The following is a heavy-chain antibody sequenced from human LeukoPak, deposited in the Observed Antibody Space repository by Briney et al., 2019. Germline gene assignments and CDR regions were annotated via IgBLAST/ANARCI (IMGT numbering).Heavy chain of an antibody. CDR1: GFTFDDYA. D-gene: IGHD3-22*01. Sequence: GGSLRLSCAASGFTFDDYAMHWVRQAPGKGLEWVAVIWYDGSNKYYADSVKGRFTISRDNSKNTLYLQMNSLRAEDTAVYYCARATYYYDSSGYYSEGFQHWGQGTLVTVSS. CDR3: ARATYYYDSSGYYSEGFQH. J-gene: IGHJ1*01. V-gene: IGHV3-33*08. CDR2: IWYDGSNK.